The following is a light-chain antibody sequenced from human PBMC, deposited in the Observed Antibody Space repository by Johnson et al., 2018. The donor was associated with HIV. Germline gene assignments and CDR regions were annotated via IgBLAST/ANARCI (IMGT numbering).Light chain of an antibody. V-gene: IGLV1-51*02. Sequence: QSVLTQPPSVSAAPGQTVTISCSGSSSNIGNNYVSWYQQLPGTAPKLLIYENNKRPSGIPARFSGSNSGTSATLGITGLLTGDEADYYCGTWDSSLSAYVFGTGTKVTVI. CDR2: ENN. J-gene: IGLJ1*01. CDR3: GTWDSSLSAYV. CDR1: SSNIGNNY.